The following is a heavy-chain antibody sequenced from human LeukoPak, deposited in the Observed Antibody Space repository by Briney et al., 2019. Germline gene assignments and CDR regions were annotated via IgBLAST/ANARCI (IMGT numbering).Heavy chain of an antibody. Sequence: KPSETLSLTCTVSGGSISSFSYYWGWIRQPPGRGLEWIGTIYYSGSTYYNPSLKSRVTISTDTSKNQFSLNLRSVTAADTTVYYCARVRGDSPYSFDYWGQGTLVTVSS. CDR2: IYYSGST. D-gene: IGHD2-21*02. V-gene: IGHV4-39*07. J-gene: IGHJ4*02. CDR3: ARVRGDSPYSFDY. CDR1: GGSISSFSYY.